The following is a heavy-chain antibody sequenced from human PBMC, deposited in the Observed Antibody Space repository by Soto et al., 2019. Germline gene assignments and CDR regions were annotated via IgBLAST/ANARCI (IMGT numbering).Heavy chain of an antibody. CDR2: IYHSGST. Sequence: QVQLQESGPGLVKPSETLSLTCTVSGGSIISYYWSWIRQSPEKGLEWIGYIYHSGSTLYNPSLNNRATVSLDRSNNQFSLKLTSVTAADTALYYCAREVRSNTGWYWDYWGQGTLVTVSS. V-gene: IGHV4-59*01. CDR1: GGSIISYY. J-gene: IGHJ4*02. D-gene: IGHD6-19*01. CDR3: AREVRSNTGWYWDY.